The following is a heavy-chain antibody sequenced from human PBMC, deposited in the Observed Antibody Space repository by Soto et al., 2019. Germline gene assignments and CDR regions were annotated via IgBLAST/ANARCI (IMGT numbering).Heavy chain of an antibody. Sequence: SETLSLTCTVSGGSISNTSYYWGWIRQPPGKGLEWIGSINYSGTTYYNPSLKSRVTMSVDTSKNQFSLKLSSVTAADTAVYYCARHEVRRQQLDDFDFWGQGTLVTVSS. CDR3: ARHEVRRQQLDDFDF. J-gene: IGHJ4*02. V-gene: IGHV4-39*01. D-gene: IGHD6-13*01. CDR1: GGSISNTSYY. CDR2: INYSGTT.